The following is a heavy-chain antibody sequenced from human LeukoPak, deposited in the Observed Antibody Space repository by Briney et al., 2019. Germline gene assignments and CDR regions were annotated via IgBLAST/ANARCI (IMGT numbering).Heavy chain of an antibody. CDR1: GFTFSSYW. Sequence: GGSLRLSCAASGFTFSSYWMSWVRQGPGKGLEWVAKINQDGSEKYYVDSVKGRFTIPRDNAKNSLHLQMNSLRAEDTAVYYCVRDARWFDPWGQGTLVTVSS. V-gene: IGHV3-7*03. CDR2: INQDGSEK. CDR3: VRDARWFDP. J-gene: IGHJ5*02.